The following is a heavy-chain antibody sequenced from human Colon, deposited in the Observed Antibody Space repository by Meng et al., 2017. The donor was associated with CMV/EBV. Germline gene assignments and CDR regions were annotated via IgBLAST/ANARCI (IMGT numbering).Heavy chain of an antibody. CDR1: GYTFSDYY. CDR3: VRSSGWSLFDY. J-gene: IGHJ4*02. CDR2: IRSDGSAT. D-gene: IGHD6-19*01. Sequence: QVHPMRSGAGVKEPGASVKVSCKTSGYTFSDYYMHWVRQAPGQGLEWMGWIRSDGSATNYAQKFRGRVTMTRDASVSTAYMELSGLTSDDTAVYFCVRSSGWSLFDYWGPGALVTVSS. V-gene: IGHV1-2*02.